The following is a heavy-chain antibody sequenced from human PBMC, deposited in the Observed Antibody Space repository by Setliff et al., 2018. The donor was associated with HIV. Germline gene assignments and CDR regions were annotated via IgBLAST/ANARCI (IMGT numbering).Heavy chain of an antibody. V-gene: IGHV4-39*01. CDR3: ASHLPPYSGNFDY. CDR2: IYYSGNT. Sequence: SETLSLTCTVSGGSISSSSYYWGWIRQPPGKGLEWIGTIYYSGNTYYNPSLKSRVTISVDTSKNQISLKLSSVTAADTAVYYCASHLPPYSGNFDYWRHGTLVTVSS. CDR1: GGSISSSSYY. D-gene: IGHD1-26*01. J-gene: IGHJ4*01.